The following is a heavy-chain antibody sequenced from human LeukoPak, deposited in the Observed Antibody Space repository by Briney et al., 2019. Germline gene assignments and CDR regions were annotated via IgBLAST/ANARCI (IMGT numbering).Heavy chain of an antibody. CDR2: ISGSGGST. Sequence: HSGGSLRLSCAASGFTFSSYAMSWVRQAPGKGLEWVSAISGSGGSTDYADSVKGRFTISRDNSKNTLYLQMNSLRAEDTAVYYCAKAITMIVVVSAFDIWGQGTMVTVSS. CDR3: AKAITMIVVVSAFDI. D-gene: IGHD3-22*01. CDR1: GFTFSSYA. J-gene: IGHJ3*02. V-gene: IGHV3-23*01.